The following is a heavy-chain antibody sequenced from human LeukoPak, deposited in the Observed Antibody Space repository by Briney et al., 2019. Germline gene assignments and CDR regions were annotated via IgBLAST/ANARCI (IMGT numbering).Heavy chain of an antibody. CDR2: IYTSGST. J-gene: IGHJ6*03. D-gene: IGHD3-10*01. CDR3: ARERGRLWFGEFSPIDYYYYYMDV. CDR1: GGSISSSSYY. V-gene: IGHV4-61*02. Sequence: SETLSLTCTVSGGSISSSSYYWGWIRQPAGKGLEWIGRIYTSGSTNYNPSLKSRVTISVDTSKNQFSLKLSSVTAADTAVYYCARERGRLWFGEFSPIDYYYYYMDVWGKGTTVTISS.